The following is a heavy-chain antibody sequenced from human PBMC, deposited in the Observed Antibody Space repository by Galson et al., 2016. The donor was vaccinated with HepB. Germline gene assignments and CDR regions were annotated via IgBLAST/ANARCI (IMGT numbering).Heavy chain of an antibody. CDR2: ISPDGTTK. V-gene: IGHV3-7*01. J-gene: IGHJ3*02. D-gene: IGHD3-16*01. CDR3: ATDGRGGASDI. Sequence: SLRLSCAASGFTFSSNWMTWVRRAPEKRLEWVANISPDGTTKNYADSVKGRFTISRDNAHNSLYLQVSSLRAEDTAVYYCATDGRGGASDIWGQGTMVTVPS. CDR1: GFTFSSNW.